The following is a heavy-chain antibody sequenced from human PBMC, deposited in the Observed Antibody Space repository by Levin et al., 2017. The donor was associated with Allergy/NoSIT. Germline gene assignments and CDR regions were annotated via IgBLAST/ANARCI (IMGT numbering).Heavy chain of an antibody. J-gene: IGHJ5*02. CDR1: GGSISSSNW. D-gene: IGHD3-9*01. Sequence: PSETLSLTCAVSGGSISSSNWWSWVRQPPGKGLEWIGEIYHSGSTNYNPSLKSRVTISVDKSKNQFSLKLSSVTAADTAVYYCAGGQTYYDILTGYYKGWFDPWGQGTLVTVSS. V-gene: IGHV4-4*02. CDR3: AGGQTYYDILTGYYKGWFDP. CDR2: IYHSGST.